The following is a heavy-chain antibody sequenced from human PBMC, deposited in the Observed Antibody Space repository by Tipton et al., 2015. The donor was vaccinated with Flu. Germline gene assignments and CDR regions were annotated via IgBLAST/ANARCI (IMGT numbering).Heavy chain of an antibody. CDR2: INQDGGEK. V-gene: IGHV3-7*01. CDR1: GFTFSTYW. Sequence: QLVQSGGGLVQPGGSLRLSCAASGFTFSTYWMSWVRQAPGKGLEWVANINQDGGEKYSVDSVKGRFTISRDNVKNSLYLQMNSLRAEDTAVYYCASLRGSGSYSRYAFDIWGQGTMVTVSS. CDR3: ASLRGSGSYSRYAFDI. D-gene: IGHD1-26*01. J-gene: IGHJ3*02.